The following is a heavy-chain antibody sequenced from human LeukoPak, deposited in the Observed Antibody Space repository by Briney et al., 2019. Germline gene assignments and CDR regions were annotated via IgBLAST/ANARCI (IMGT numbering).Heavy chain of an antibody. CDR2: IYHSGST. CDR1: GGSISSGGYS. Sequence: PSQTLSLTCAVSGGSISSGGYSWSWIRQPPGKGLEWIGYIYHSGSTYYNPSLKSRVTISVDTSKNQFSLKLSSVTAADTAVYYCARGRLGEGMIVGEDYWGQGTLVTVSS. V-gene: IGHV4-30-2*01. D-gene: IGHD3-22*01. CDR3: ARGRLGEGMIVGEDY. J-gene: IGHJ4*02.